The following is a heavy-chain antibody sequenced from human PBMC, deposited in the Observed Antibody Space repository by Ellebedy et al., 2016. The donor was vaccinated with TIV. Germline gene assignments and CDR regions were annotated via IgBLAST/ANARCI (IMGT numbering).Heavy chain of an antibody. Sequence: GESLKISXAASGFTFSDYYMSWIRQAPGKGLEWVSYISSSSSYTNYADSVKGRFTISRDNAKNSLYLQMNSLRAEDTAVYYCARVNRVATNSDYYYYGMDVWGQGTTVTVSS. D-gene: IGHD5-12*01. V-gene: IGHV3-11*05. CDR1: GFTFSDYY. CDR3: ARVNRVATNSDYYYYGMDV. CDR2: ISSSSSYT. J-gene: IGHJ6*02.